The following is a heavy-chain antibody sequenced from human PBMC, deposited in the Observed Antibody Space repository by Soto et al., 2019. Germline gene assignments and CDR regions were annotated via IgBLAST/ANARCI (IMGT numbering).Heavy chain of an antibody. CDR3: ARDRGVAPPVAGNTHYYYYMDV. CDR2: ISAFNGNT. D-gene: IGHD6-19*01. V-gene: IGHV1-18*01. J-gene: IGHJ6*03. CDR1: GYSFTNYG. Sequence: QDQLLQSGAEVKKPGASVTVSCKASGYSFTNYGITWVRQAPGQGLEWMGWISAFNGNTHYAQKLQGRVTMTTEASTSTVYKELRSLRSDDTAVYYCARDRGVAPPVAGNTHYYYYMDVWGKGTTVTVSS.